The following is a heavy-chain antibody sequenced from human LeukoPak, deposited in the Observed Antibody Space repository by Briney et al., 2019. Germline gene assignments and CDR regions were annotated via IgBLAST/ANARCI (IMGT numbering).Heavy chain of an antibody. V-gene: IGHV4-61*08. J-gene: IGHJ4*02. Sequence: SETLSLTCTVSGGSISSGDYYWSWIRQPPGKGLEWIGYIYYSGSTNYNPSLKSRVTISVDTSKNQFSLKLSSVTAADTAVYYCARGDCSSTSCYLGYWGQGTLVTVSS. D-gene: IGHD2-2*01. CDR2: IYYSGST. CDR3: ARGDCSSTSCYLGY. CDR1: GGSISSGDYY.